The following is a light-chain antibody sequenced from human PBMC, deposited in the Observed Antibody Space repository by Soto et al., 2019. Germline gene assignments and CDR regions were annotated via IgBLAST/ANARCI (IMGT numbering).Light chain of an antibody. V-gene: IGKV1-5*03. J-gene: IGKJ5*01. CDR1: QSISSW. Sequence: IQMTHSPSTLSASVVDISTINFRASQSISSWLSWYQQKPGKAPKLLIYKASSLESGVPSRFSGSGSGTEFTLTISSLQPEDFATYYCQQVKSYPITFGQGQRLEIK. CDR2: KAS. CDR3: QQVKSYPIT.